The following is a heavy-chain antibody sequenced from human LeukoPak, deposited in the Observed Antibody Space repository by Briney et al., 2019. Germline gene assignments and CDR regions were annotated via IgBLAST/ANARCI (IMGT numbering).Heavy chain of an antibody. J-gene: IGHJ4*02. D-gene: IGHD3-10*01. V-gene: IGHV4-34*01. Sequence: PGGSLRLSCAASGFTFSGYAMSWVRQAPGKGLEWIGEINHSGSTNYNPSLKSRVTISVDTSKNQFSLKLSSVTAADTAVYYCARRSTMVRARYYFDYWGQGTLVTVSS. CDR2: INHSGST. CDR1: GFTFSGYA. CDR3: ARRSTMVRARYYFDY.